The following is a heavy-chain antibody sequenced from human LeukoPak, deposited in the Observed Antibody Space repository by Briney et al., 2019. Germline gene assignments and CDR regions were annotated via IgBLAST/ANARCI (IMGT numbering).Heavy chain of an antibody. Sequence: GGSLRLSCVASGFTFSSYGMHWVRQAPGKGLEWVALIWYDGSNKYYADSVKGRFTISRDNSKNTLYLQMNSLRAEDTAVYYCAKDKVGATTGGYYFDYWGQGTLVTVSS. D-gene: IGHD1-26*01. CDR2: IWYDGSNK. V-gene: IGHV3-30*02. J-gene: IGHJ4*02. CDR1: GFTFSSYG. CDR3: AKDKVGATTGGYYFDY.